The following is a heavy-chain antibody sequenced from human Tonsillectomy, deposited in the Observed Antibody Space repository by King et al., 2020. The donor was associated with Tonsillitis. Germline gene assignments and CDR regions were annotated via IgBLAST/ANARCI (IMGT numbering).Heavy chain of an antibody. CDR2: IYYSGST. J-gene: IGHJ3*02. D-gene: IGHD3-3*01. V-gene: IGHV4-59*01. Sequence: QLQESGPGLVKPSETLSLTCTVSGGSISNYYWSWIRQPPGEGLEWIGYIYYSGSTNCSPSLKSRVTISVDTSKNQFSLKLSSVTAADTAVYYCSRSYYDFWSGPNAFDIWGQGTMVTVSS. CDR1: GGSISNYY. CDR3: SRSYYDFWSGPNAFDI.